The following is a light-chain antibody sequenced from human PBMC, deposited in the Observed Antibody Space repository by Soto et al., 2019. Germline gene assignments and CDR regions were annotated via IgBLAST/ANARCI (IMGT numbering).Light chain of an antibody. CDR1: QSVSSN. CDR2: GAS. V-gene: IGKV3-15*01. CDR3: QQYNNWPYT. Sequence: EIVMTQSPATLSVSPGERATLSCRASQSVSSNLAWYQQKPGQAPRLLIYGASTRATSIPARFSGSGSGTEFTLPISSLQSEDFAVYYCQQYNNWPYTFGQGTKLEIK. J-gene: IGKJ2*01.